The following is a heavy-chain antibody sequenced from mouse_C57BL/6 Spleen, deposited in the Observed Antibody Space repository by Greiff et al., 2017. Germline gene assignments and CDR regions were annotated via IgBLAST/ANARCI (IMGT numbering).Heavy chain of an antibody. CDR3: ARGSYDYPFDY. CDR2: ISNGGGST. J-gene: IGHJ2*01. D-gene: IGHD2-4*01. CDR1: GFTFSDYY. Sequence: EVQVVESGGGLVQPGGSLKLSCAASGFTFSDYYMYWVRQTPEKRLEWVAYISNGGGSTYYPDTVKGRFTISRDNAKNTLYLQMSRLKSEDTAMYYCARGSYDYPFDYWGQGTTLTVSS. V-gene: IGHV5-12*01.